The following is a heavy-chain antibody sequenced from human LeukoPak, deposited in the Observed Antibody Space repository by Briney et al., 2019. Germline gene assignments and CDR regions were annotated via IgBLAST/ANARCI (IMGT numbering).Heavy chain of an antibody. J-gene: IGHJ4*02. CDR2: IYYSGST. CDR3: ARRYSGIQLWLPFDY. D-gene: IGHD5-18*01. Sequence: PSETLSLTCTVSGGSISSSSYYWGWIRQPPGKGLEWIGSIYYSGSTYYNSSLKSRVTISVDTSKNQFSLKLSSVTAADTAVYYCARRYSGIQLWLPFDYWGQGTLVTVSS. CDR1: GGSISSSSYY. V-gene: IGHV4-39*01.